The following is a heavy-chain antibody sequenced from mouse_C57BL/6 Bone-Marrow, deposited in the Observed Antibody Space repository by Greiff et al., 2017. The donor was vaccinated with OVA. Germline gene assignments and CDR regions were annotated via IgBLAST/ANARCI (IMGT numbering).Heavy chain of an antibody. CDR1: GFTFSDYY. CDR2: ISNGGGST. CDR3: ARLMATGGFAY. Sequence: EVKLMESGGGLVQPGGSLKLSCAASGFTFSDYYMYWVRQTPEKRLEWVAYISNGGGSTYYPDTVKGRFTISRDNAKNTLYLQMSRLKSEDTAMYYCARLMATGGFAYWGQGTLVTVSA. D-gene: IGHD1-1*02. J-gene: IGHJ3*01. V-gene: IGHV5-12*01.